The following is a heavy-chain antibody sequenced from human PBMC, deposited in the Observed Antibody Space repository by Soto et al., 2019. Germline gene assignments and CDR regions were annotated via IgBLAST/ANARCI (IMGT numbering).Heavy chain of an antibody. V-gene: IGHV4-31*03. CDR1: GGSISSGDYY. D-gene: IGHD6-6*01. J-gene: IGHJ5*02. CDR3: ARLVEEQLVNWFDP. Sequence: QVQLQESGPGLVKPSQTLSLTCTVSGGSISSGDYYWSWIRQHPGKGLEWIGHIFFSGGTYSNPSLKSRVTITVDTSKNHFSLKLSSVTAADTAVYYCARLVEEQLVNWFDPWGQGTLVTVSS. CDR2: IFFSGGT.